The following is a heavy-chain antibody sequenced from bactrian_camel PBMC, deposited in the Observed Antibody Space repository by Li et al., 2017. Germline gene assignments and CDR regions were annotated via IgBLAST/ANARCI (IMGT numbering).Heavy chain of an antibody. CDR3: AAEDGGVVITTCPSGEFGY. CDR2: INAAGSST. Sequence: VQLVESGGGLVQPGGSLRLSYAASGIIFSYYDMNWVRQAPGKGLEWVSTINAAGSSTYYAESVKGRFTISRDNAKNTVYLQMNSLKPEDTAVYYCAAEDGGVVITTCPSGEFGYWGQGTQVTVS. J-gene: IGHJ6*01. CDR1: GIIFSYYD. D-gene: IGHD2*01. V-gene: IGHV3S40*01.